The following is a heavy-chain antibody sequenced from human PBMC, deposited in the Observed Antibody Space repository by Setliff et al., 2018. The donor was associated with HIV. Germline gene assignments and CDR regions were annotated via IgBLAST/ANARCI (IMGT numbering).Heavy chain of an antibody. V-gene: IGHV3-33*03. CDR2: IWYDGTNA. J-gene: IGHJ4*02. CDR1: GFDFRNTA. CDR3: ATYAYGSGRLDY. Sequence: GGSLRLSCEASGFDFRNTAMYGVRQSPGNGLEWVAGIWYDGTNAEYLDSVKGRFTISRDNSKNTLYLEMNNLRAEDTAVYYCATYAYGSGRLDYWGQGTLVTVSS. D-gene: IGHD2-2*01.